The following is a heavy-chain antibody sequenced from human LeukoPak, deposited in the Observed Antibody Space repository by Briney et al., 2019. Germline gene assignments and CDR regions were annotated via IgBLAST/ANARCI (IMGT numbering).Heavy chain of an antibody. CDR2: IYHSGST. D-gene: IGHD6-25*01. CDR3: ARDKGSARGFDP. Sequence: SGPTLVKPTQTLTLTCTFSGFSLRKNGVGVGWIRQPPGKGLEWIGSIYHSGSTYYNPSLKSRVTISVDTPKNQFSLNLSSVTAADTAVYYCARDKGSARGFDPWGQGTLVTVSS. V-gene: IGHV4-38-2*02. J-gene: IGHJ5*02. CDR1: GFSLRKNGVG.